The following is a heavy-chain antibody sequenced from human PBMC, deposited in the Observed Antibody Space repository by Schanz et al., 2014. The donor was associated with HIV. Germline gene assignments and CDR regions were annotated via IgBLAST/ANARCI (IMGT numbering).Heavy chain of an antibody. CDR3: AKASESIFGVEGLDF. J-gene: IGHJ4*02. V-gene: IGHV3-33*06. Sequence: QVQLVESGGDVVQPGRSLTLSCAASGFTFSSYAMHWVRQAPGKGLEWVAAMWNDESHKGYADAVKGRFTISRDNSKNTLYLEMNSLRSEDTAVYYCAKASESIFGVEGLDFWGQGTLVIVSP. D-gene: IGHD3-3*01. CDR1: GFTFSSYA. CDR2: MWNDESHK.